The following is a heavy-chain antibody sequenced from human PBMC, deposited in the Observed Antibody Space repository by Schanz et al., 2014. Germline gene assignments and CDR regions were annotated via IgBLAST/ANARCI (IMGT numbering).Heavy chain of an antibody. V-gene: IGHV3-13*01. CDR1: GFRFKTYE. D-gene: IGHD6-19*01. J-gene: IGHJ3*01. CDR2: ISPTGDT. CDR3: AGAAVGFIVDAFDL. Sequence: EVQRGEEGGGMVQPGGSLRLSCAVSGFRFKTYEMNWVRQVRGKGLEWVPSISPTGDTHYLSSVKGRFTISRENAKSSLYLQMDHLRVEDTAAYYCAGAAVGFIVDAFDLWGRGTMVIVSS.